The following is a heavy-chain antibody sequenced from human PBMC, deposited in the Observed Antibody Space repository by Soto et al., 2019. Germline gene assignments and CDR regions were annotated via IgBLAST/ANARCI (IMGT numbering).Heavy chain of an antibody. D-gene: IGHD3-22*01. CDR2: ISSSGNT. Sequence: SETLSLTCTVSYGSISNFYWSWIRQPPGKGLEWIGYISSSGNTNYNPSLKSRVSISVDTSKNQFSLNLTSVTAADTAVYYCARAPMVLTRSYFDSWGQGTPVTVSS. J-gene: IGHJ4*02. CDR1: YGSISNFY. CDR3: ARAPMVLTRSYFDS. V-gene: IGHV4-59*01.